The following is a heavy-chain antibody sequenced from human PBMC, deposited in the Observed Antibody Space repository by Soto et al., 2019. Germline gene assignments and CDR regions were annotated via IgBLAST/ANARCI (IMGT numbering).Heavy chain of an antibody. Sequence: QVQLVQSGAEVKKPGSSVKVSCKASGGTFSSYAISWVRQAPGQGLEWMGGIIPIFGTANYAQKFQGRVTITADESTSTAYMELSSLRSEDTAVYYCATVGEGDVWDTMGRLDYWGQGTLVTVSS. CDR2: IIPIFGTA. CDR3: ATVGEGDVWDTMGRLDY. CDR1: GGTFSSYA. V-gene: IGHV1-69*12. D-gene: IGHD3-16*01. J-gene: IGHJ4*02.